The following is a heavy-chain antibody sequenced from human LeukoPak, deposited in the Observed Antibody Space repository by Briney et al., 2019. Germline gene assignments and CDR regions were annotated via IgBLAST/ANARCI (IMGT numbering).Heavy chain of an antibody. D-gene: IGHD5-18*01. CDR1: GFTFSNYS. J-gene: IGHJ6*03. CDR2: ISSSSSYI. V-gene: IGHV3-21*01. Sequence: GGSLRLSCAASGFTFSNYSMNWVRQAPGKGLEWVSSISSSSSYIYYADSVKGRFTISRDNAKNSLYLQMNSLRAEDTAVYYCARVGVTGMVFDYMDVWGKGTTVTVSS. CDR3: ARVGVTGMVFDYMDV.